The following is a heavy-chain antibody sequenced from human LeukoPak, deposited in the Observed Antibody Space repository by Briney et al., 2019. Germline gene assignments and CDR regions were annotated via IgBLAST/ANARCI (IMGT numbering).Heavy chain of an antibody. V-gene: IGHV3-21*01. Sequence: GGSLRLSCAASGFTFSSYSMNWVRQAPGKGLEWVSSISSSSSYIYYADSVKGRFTISRDNAKNSLYLQMNSLRAEDTAMYYCAKDPTNRQIDYWGQGTLVTVSS. CDR1: GFTFSSYS. CDR2: ISSSSSYI. D-gene: IGHD1-14*01. CDR3: AKDPTNRQIDY. J-gene: IGHJ4*02.